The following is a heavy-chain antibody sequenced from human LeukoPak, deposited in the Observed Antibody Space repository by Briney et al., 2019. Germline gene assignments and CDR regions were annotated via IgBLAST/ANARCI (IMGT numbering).Heavy chain of an antibody. CDR1: GDSISSYY. J-gene: IGHJ4*02. CDR3: AGGYDYVWGSYRYKNYFDY. CDR2: IYTSGST. D-gene: IGHD3-16*02. Sequence: SETLSLTCTVSGDSISSYYWSWIRQPAGKGLEWIGRIYTSGSTNYNPSLKSRVTMSVDTSKNQFSLKLSSVTAADTAVYYCAGGYDYVWGSYRYKNYFDYWGRGTLVTVSS. V-gene: IGHV4-4*07.